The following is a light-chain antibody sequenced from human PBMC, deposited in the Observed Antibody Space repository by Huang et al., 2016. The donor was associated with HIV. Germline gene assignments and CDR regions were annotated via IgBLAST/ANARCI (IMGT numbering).Light chain of an antibody. CDR2: SVS. Sequence: ILMSQSPATLSVSPGDSATLSCRANQTVNNKVSWFQQKVCHSPRLIIYSVSGRAPSIGVPDRFLGRGSGTEFTLSITSVQSEELAVYYCQQYFDWPWTFGQGTRV. CDR3: QQYFDWPWT. J-gene: IGKJ1*01. V-gene: IGKV3D-15*01. CDR1: QTVNNK.